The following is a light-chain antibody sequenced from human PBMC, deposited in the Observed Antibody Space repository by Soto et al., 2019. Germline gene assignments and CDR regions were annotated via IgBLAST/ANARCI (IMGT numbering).Light chain of an antibody. CDR2: EVT. Sequence: QSVLAQPSSVSGSPGQSITISCTGTSTDVGGYNYVSWYQHHSGKAPKLLIYEVTNRPSGISDRFSGSKSANTASLTISGLQAEDESDYYCGSNLGLNTYVFGTGTKVTVL. CDR3: GSNLGLNTYV. V-gene: IGLV2-14*01. CDR1: STDVGGYNY. J-gene: IGLJ1*01.